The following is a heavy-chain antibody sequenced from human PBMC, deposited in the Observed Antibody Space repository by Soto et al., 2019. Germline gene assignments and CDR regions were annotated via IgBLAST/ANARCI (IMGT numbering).Heavy chain of an antibody. Sequence: QVQLVQSVAEVTKPGASVKVSCKASGDTFTNYDIKWVRQATGQGLEWMGWMNPNSGNTGYAQKFQGRVTMPRNTYISTVSMELSSLRSEDTAVYYCARGRNGMDVWGQWSTVTVSS. J-gene: IGHJ6*02. V-gene: IGHV1-8*01. CDR1: GDTFTNYD. CDR3: ARGRNGMDV. CDR2: MNPNSGNT.